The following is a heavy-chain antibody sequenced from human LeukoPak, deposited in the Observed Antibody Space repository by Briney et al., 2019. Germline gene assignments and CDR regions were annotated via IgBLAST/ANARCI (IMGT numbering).Heavy chain of an antibody. CDR2: IFYSGTT. CDR1: GGSISSYY. D-gene: IGHD3-22*01. V-gene: IGHV4-59*01. Sequence: SETLSLTCTVSGGSISSYYWSWIWQPPGKGLEWIGFIFYSGTTNYNPSLKSRVTISVDTSKNQFSLKLSSVTAADTAVYYCARGGWNKFDYWGQGTLVTVSS. CDR3: ARGGWNKFDY. J-gene: IGHJ4*02.